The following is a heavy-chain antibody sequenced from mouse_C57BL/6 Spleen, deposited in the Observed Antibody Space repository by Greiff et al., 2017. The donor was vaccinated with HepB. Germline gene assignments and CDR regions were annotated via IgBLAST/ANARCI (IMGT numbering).Heavy chain of an antibody. D-gene: IGHD5-2*01. CDR1: GYAFSSSW. CDR3: ARENTPYYFDY. CDR2: IYPGDGDT. J-gene: IGHJ2*01. Sequence: VQVVESGPELVKPGASVKISCKASGYAFSSSWMNWVKQRPGKGLEWIGRIYPGDGDTNYNGKFKGKATLTADKSSSTAYMQLSSLTSEDSAVYFCARENTPYYFDYWGQGTTLTVSS. V-gene: IGHV1-82*01.